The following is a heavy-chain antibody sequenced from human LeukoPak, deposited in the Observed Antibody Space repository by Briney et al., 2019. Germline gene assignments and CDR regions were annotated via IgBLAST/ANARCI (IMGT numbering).Heavy chain of an antibody. V-gene: IGHV4-34*01. Sequence: SETLSLTCAVYGGSFSGYYWSWVRQPPGKGLEWMGEINHSGSTNYNPALTSRGTISVDTSKNQFSLKLSSVTAAETAVYYCARVPTLTDFWSGYSFDYWGQGTLVTASS. CDR2: INHSGST. CDR3: ARVPTLTDFWSGYSFDY. J-gene: IGHJ4*02. D-gene: IGHD3-3*01. CDR1: GGSFSGYY.